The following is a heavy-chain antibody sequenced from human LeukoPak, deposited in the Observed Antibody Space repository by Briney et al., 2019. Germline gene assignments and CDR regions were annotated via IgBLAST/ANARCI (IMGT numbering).Heavy chain of an antibody. J-gene: IGHJ3*02. CDR3: ASGYFDWLFAFDI. V-gene: IGHV4-34*01. Sequence: PSQTLSPTCAVYGGSFRGYSWSWIRQPPRKGLEWIGEINHSGSMNYSSSLKSRVTISAETSKSQFFRMLTSVISADTAVCYCASGYFDWLFAFDIWGQVTMVTVSS. CDR2: INHSGSM. CDR1: GGSFRGYS. D-gene: IGHD3-9*01.